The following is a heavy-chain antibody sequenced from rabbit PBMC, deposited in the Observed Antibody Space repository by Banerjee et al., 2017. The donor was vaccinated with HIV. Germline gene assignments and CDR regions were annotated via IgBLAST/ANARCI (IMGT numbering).Heavy chain of an antibody. D-gene: IGHD4-1*01. CDR1: EFSFSSSYY. J-gene: IGHJ4*01. V-gene: IGHV1S40*01. Sequence: QSLEESGGDLVKPEGSLTLTCIASEFSFSSSYYICWVRQAPGKGLEWIACIDVSSSGSTYHASWAKGRFTISKTSSITVTLQMTGLTAADTATYFCARDDSNSGWDFNLWGQGTLVTVS. CDR2: IDVSSSGST. CDR3: ARDDSNSGWDFNL.